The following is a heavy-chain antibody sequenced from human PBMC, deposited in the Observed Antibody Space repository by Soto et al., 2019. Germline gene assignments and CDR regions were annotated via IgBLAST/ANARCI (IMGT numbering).Heavy chain of an antibody. CDR1: GLTFDNYG. Sequence: EVQLLESGGGLVQPGGSLRLSCAASGLTFDNYGMSWVRQAPGKGLEWVSAISGSGGTTFYADSVKGRFTISRDNSKNTLYLHMNSLRAEDTALYYCANPPLPGANYNGMDVWGQGTTVTVSS. CDR3: ANPPLPGANYNGMDV. J-gene: IGHJ6*02. D-gene: IGHD3-10*01. V-gene: IGHV3-23*01. CDR2: ISGSGGTT.